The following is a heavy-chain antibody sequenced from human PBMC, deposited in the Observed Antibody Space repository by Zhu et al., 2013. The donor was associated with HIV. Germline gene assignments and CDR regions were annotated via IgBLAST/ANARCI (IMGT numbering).Heavy chain of an antibody. D-gene: IGHD3-10*01. V-gene: IGHV1-2*02. Sequence: QVQLVQSGAEVKKPGASVKVSCKASGYTFTGYYMHWVRQAPGQGLEWMGWINPNSGGTNYAQKFQDRITMTRDTSISTAYLELSRLRSDDTAVYYCARAAVKYGYWFDPWGQGTLVTVSS. CDR1: GYTFTGYY. CDR2: INPNSGGT. CDR3: ARAAVKYGYWFDP. J-gene: IGHJ5*02.